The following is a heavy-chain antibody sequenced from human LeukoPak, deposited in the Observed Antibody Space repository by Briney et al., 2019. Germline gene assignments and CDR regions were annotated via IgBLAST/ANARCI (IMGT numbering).Heavy chain of an antibody. D-gene: IGHD4-17*01. CDR1: GFTFSSYG. Sequence: GGSLRLSCAASGFTFSSYGMSWVRQAPGKGLEWVSAIGGRDGSTYYADSVKGRFTISRDNSKNTLYVQMNSLRAEDTAVYYCATSYGDPYYYYGMDVWGQGTTVTVSS. J-gene: IGHJ6*02. CDR3: ATSYGDPYYYYGMDV. V-gene: IGHV3-23*01. CDR2: IGGRDGST.